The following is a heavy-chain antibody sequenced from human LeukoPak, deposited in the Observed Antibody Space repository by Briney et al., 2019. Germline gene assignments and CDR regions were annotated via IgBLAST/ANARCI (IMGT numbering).Heavy chain of an antibody. Sequence: GGSLRLSCAASGFTFSSYSMNWVRQAPGKGLEWVSYISSSSSTLYYADSVKGRFTISRDNAKNSLYLQMNSLRAEDTAVYYCASWPLTGIAQFDDYWGQGTLVTVSS. CDR3: ASWPLTGIAQFDDY. J-gene: IGHJ4*02. CDR2: ISSSSSTL. D-gene: IGHD6-13*01. CDR1: GFTFSSYS. V-gene: IGHV3-48*01.